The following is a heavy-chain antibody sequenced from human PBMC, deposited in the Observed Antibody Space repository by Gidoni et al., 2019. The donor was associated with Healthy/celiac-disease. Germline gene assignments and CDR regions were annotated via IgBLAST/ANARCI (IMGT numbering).Heavy chain of an antibody. V-gene: IGHV3-30*02. D-gene: IGHD6-19*01. J-gene: IGHJ6*04. Sequence: VKGRFTISRDNSKNTLYLQMNSLRAEDTAVYYCAKESEAVATGYGMDVWGKGTAVTVSP. CDR3: AKESEAVATGYGMDV.